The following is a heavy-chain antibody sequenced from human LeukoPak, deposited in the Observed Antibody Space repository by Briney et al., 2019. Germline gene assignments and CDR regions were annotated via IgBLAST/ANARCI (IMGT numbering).Heavy chain of an antibody. V-gene: IGHV3-66*01. J-gene: IGHJ3*02. CDR3: ARSRGWGCDAFDI. CDR2: IYSGGST. CDR1: GFTFSSNS. D-gene: IGHD6-19*01. Sequence: GGSLRLSCAASGFTFSSNSMNWVRQAPGKGLEWVSVIYSGGSTYYADSVKGRFTISRDNSKNTLYLQMNSLRAEDTAVYYCARSRGWGCDAFDIWGQGTMVTVSS.